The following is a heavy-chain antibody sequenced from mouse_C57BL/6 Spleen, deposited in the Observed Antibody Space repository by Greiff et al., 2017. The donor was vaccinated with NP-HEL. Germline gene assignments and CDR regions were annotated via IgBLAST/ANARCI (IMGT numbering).Heavy chain of an antibody. CDR1: GYTFTSYG. D-gene: IGHD1-1*01. CDR2: IYIGNGYT. V-gene: IGHV1-58*01. CDR3: ARAYYYGSSPHYAMDY. Sequence: EVKLMESGAELVRPGSSVKMSCKTSGYTFTSYGINWVKQRPGQGLEWIGYIYIGNGYTEYNEKFKGKATLTSDTSSSTAYMQLSSLTSEDSAIYFCARAYYYGSSPHYAMDYWGQGTSVTVSS. J-gene: IGHJ4*01.